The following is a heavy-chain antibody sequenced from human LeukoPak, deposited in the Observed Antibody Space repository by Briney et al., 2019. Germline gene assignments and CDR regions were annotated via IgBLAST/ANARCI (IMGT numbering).Heavy chain of an antibody. CDR2: ISYDGVNK. CDR3: ARGCRYCSGGSQDS. V-gene: IGHV3-30*03. D-gene: IGHD2-15*01. Sequence: GGSLRLSCAASGFTFNNYGMHWVRQAPGKGLECMAIISYDGVNKYYEDSVKGRFTISRDNSKNTLYLQMNSLRAEDTAVYYCARGCRYCSGGSQDSWGQGTLVTVSS. J-gene: IGHJ4*02. CDR1: GFTFNNYG.